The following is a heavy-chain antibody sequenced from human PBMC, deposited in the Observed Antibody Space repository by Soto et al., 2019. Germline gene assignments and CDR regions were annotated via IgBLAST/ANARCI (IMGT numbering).Heavy chain of an antibody. V-gene: IGHV1-2*04. J-gene: IGHJ6*02. CDR3: ARDFYGDYKEGRYYYYGMDV. Sequence: ASVKVSCKASGYTFTGYYMHWVRQAPGQGLEWMGWINPNSGGTNYAQKFQGWVTMTRDTSISTAYMELSRLRSDDTAVYYCARDFYGDYKEGRYYYYGMDVWGQGTTVTVSS. D-gene: IGHD4-17*01. CDR2: INPNSGGT. CDR1: GYTFTGYY.